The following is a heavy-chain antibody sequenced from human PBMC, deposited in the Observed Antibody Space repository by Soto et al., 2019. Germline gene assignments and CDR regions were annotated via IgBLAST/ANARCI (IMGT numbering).Heavy chain of an antibody. D-gene: IGHD1-20*01. V-gene: IGHV4-34*01. J-gene: IGHJ4*02. CDR3: ARGLRWYNYGFDY. CDR1: GGSFSGYY. CDR2: INHSGST. Sequence: QVQLQQWGAGLLKPSETLSLTCAVYGGSFSGYYWSWIRQPPGKGLEWIGEINHSGSTNYNPSLESRVTISVDTSKNQFSLKLSSVTAADTAVYYCARGLRWYNYGFDYWGQGTLVTVSS.